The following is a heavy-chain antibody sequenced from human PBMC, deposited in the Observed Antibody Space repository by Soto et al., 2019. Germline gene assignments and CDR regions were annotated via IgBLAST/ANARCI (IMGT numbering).Heavy chain of an antibody. CDR3: ARDCSSTSCYAY. J-gene: IGHJ4*02. V-gene: IGHV1-3*01. Sequence: GASVKVSCKASGYAFTSYAMHWVRQAPGQRLEWMGWINAGNGNTKYSQKFQGRVTITRDTSASTAYMELSSLRSEDTAVYYCARDCSSTSCYAYWGQGTLVTVSS. CDR1: GYAFTSYA. D-gene: IGHD2-2*01. CDR2: INAGNGNT.